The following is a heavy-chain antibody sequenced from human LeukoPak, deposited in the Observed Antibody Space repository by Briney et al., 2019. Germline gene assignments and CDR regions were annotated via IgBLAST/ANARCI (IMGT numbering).Heavy chain of an antibody. CDR1: DDSISSYY. CDR2: IYTSGST. Sequence: SETLSLTCTVSDDSISSYYWSWIRQPAGKGLEWIGRIYTSGSTNYNPSLKSRVTISVDKSKNQFSLKLSSVTAADTAVYYCARGYYDSSGYYRYGNWFDPWGQGTLVTVSS. J-gene: IGHJ5*02. D-gene: IGHD3-22*01. CDR3: ARGYYDSSGYYRYGNWFDP. V-gene: IGHV4-4*07.